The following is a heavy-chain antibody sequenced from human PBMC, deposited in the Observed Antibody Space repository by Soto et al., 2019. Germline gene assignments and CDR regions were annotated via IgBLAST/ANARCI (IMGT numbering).Heavy chain of an antibody. D-gene: IGHD3-22*01. J-gene: IGHJ4*02. CDR3: ARDYFDYYDSSGYYAY. Sequence: GGSLRLSCAASGFTFSSYAMHWVRQAPGKGLEWVAVISYDGSNKYYADSVKGRFTISRDNSKNTLYLQMNSLRAEDTAVYYCARDYFDYYDSSGYYAYWGQGTLVTVSS. CDR1: GFTFSSYA. CDR2: ISYDGSNK. V-gene: IGHV3-30-3*01.